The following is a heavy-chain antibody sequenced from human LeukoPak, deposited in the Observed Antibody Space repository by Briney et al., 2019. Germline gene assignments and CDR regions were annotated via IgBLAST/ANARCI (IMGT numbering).Heavy chain of an antibody. J-gene: IGHJ3*02. V-gene: IGHV1-46*01. CDR2: INPGGGNT. Sequence: ASVKVSCKASGYTFTGYYIYWVRQAPGEGLEWMGIINPGGGNTSYAQKFQGRVAITRDMSTSTAYMELSSLRSEDTAVYYCAAVRNMITFGDDAFDIWGQGTMVTVSS. CDR1: GYTFTGYY. CDR3: AAVRNMITFGDDAFDI. D-gene: IGHD3-16*01.